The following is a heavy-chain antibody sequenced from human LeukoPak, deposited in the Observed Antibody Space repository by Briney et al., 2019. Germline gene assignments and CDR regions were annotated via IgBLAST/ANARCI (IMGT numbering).Heavy chain of an antibody. V-gene: IGHV4-59*01. Sequence: SETLSLTFTVSGGSIGSYYWSWIRQPPGKGLEWIGYIYYSGSTNYNPSLKSRVTISVGTSKNQFSLKLSSVTAADTAVYYCARATDNGDIDYWGQGTLVTVSS. CDR1: GGSIGSYY. CDR3: ARATDNGDIDY. D-gene: IGHD4-17*01. J-gene: IGHJ4*02. CDR2: IYYSGST.